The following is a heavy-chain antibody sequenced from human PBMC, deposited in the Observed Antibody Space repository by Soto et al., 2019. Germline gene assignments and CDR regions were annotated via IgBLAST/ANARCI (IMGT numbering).Heavy chain of an antibody. Sequence: QVQLVESGGGVVQPGRSLRLSCAASGFTFSSYAMHWVRQAPGKGLEWVAVISYDGSNKYYADSVKGRFTISRDNSKNTLYLQMNSLRAEDTAVYYSARDASFADYYYGMDVWGQGTTVTVSS. V-gene: IGHV3-30-3*01. CDR3: ARDASFADYYYGMDV. J-gene: IGHJ6*02. CDR2: ISYDGSNK. CDR1: GFTFSSYA. D-gene: IGHD2-21*01.